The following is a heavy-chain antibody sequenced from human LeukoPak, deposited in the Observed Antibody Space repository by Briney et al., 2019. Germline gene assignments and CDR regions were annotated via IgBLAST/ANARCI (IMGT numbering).Heavy chain of an antibody. V-gene: IGHV3-21*01. CDR3: ARDLEITYYYGSGSLSFGY. Sequence: GGSLRLSCAASGFTFSSYSMNWVRQAPGKGLEWVSSISSSSSYIYCADSVKGRFTISRDNAKNSLYLQMNSLRAEDTAVYYCARDLEITYYYGSGSLSFGYWGQGTLVTVSS. CDR2: ISSSSSYI. J-gene: IGHJ4*02. CDR1: GFTFSSYS. D-gene: IGHD3-10*01.